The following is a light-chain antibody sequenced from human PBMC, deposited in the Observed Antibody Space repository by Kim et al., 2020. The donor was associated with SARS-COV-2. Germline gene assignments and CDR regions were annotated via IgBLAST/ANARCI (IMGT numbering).Light chain of an antibody. V-gene: IGLV3-19*01. CDR3: KCRDSSGQHLGVV. CDR1: SLKTYS. CDR2: AKD. Sequence: SSELTQDPAVSVALGQTVMITCQGDSLKTYSASWYQQKPGQAPVLVIYAKDNRPSGIPDRFSGSGSGTTASLTITGAQAEDEADYYCKCRDSSGQHLGVVFGGGTQLTVL. J-gene: IGLJ2*01.